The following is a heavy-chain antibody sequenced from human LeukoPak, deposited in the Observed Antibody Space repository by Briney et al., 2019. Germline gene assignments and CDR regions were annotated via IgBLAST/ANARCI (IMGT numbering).Heavy chain of an antibody. V-gene: IGHV3-33*08. Sequence: GGSLRLSCAASGFTVSSNYMSWVRQAPGKGLEWVAVIWYDGSNKYYADSVKGRFTISRDNSKNTLYLQMNSLRAEDTAVYYCARGIAVAGTFWFDQWGQGTLVTVSS. CDR3: ARGIAVAGTFWFDQ. CDR1: GFTVSSNY. CDR2: IWYDGSNK. J-gene: IGHJ5*02. D-gene: IGHD6-19*01.